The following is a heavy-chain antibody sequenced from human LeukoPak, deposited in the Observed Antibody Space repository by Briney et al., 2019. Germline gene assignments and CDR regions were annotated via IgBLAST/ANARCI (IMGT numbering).Heavy chain of an antibody. J-gene: IGHJ3*02. D-gene: IGHD3-22*01. CDR1: GDSISSGDYY. V-gene: IGHV4-61*02. CDR3: ARDRGYYDSNDDAFDI. Sequence: SQTLSLTCTVSGDSISSGDYYWSWIRQPAGKGLEWIGRISSSGSTNYNPSLKSRVTISVDTSKNQFSLKLSSVTAADTAVYYCARDRGYYDSNDDAFDIWGQGTMVTVSS. CDR2: ISSSGST.